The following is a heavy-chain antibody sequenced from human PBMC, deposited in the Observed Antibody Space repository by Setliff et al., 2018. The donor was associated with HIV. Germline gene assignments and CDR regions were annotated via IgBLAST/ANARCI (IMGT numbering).Heavy chain of an antibody. D-gene: IGHD3-16*02. CDR2: VNHSGST. CDR1: GDSMRTNY. Sequence: PSETLSLTCSDSGDSMRTNYWNWIRQPPGKGLEWIGEVNHSGSTNYNPSLKSRVTISVDTSKNQFSLKLSSVTAADTAVYYCARHEGRSYYDYVWGSSRPVDAFDIWGQGTMVTVS. V-gene: IGHV4-59*08. J-gene: IGHJ3*02. CDR3: ARHEGRSYYDYVWGSSRPVDAFDI.